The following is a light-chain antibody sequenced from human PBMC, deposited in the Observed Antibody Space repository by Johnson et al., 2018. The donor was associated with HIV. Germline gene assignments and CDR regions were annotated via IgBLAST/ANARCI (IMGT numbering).Light chain of an antibody. CDR1: RSNIGRNS. CDR3: GTWDSSLSAGV. Sequence: QSVLTQSPSASGTPGQRVTISCFGSRSNIGRNSVNWYQQLPLTAPKLLIYSNNQRPSGVPDRFSGSKSGTSASLAISGLQTGDEADYYCGTWDSSLSAGVFGTGTKVTVL. J-gene: IGLJ1*01. V-gene: IGLV1-44*01. CDR2: SNN.